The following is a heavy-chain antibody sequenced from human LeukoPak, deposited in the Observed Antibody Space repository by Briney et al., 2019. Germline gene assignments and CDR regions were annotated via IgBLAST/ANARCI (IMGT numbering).Heavy chain of an antibody. CDR3: ARDRTIGLPDWFDP. V-gene: IGHV1-69*04. D-gene: IGHD4/OR15-4a*01. CDR2: IIPIFGIA. Sequence: SVKVSCKASGGTFSSYAISWVRQAPGQGLEWMGRIIPIFGIANYAQKFQGRVTITADKSTGTAYMELSSLRSEDTAVYYCARDRTIGLPDWFDPWGQGTLVTVSS. CDR1: GGTFSSYA. J-gene: IGHJ5*02.